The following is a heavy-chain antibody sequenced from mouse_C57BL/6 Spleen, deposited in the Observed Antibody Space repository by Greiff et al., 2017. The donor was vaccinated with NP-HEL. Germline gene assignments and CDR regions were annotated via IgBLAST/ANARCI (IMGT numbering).Heavy chain of an antibody. CDR3: ARDRITRAMDY. D-gene: IGHD2-4*01. CDR2: ISYDGSN. CDR1: GYSITSGYY. V-gene: IGHV3-6*01. J-gene: IGHJ4*01. Sequence: EVKLMESGPGLVKPSQSLSLTCSVTGYSITSGYYWNWIRQFPGNKLEWMGYISYDGSNNYNPSLKNRISITRDTSKNQFFLKLNSVTTEDTATYYCARDRITRAMDYWGQGTSVTVSS.